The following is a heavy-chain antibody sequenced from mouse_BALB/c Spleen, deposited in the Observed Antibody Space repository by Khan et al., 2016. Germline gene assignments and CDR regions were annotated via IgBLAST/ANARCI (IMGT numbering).Heavy chain of an antibody. J-gene: IGHJ2*01. D-gene: IGHD3-2*02. CDR3: AREEALYHFDH. CDR2: IYPGTDNS. V-gene: IGHV1S132*01. CDR1: GYIFTSYW. Sequence: QVQLKQSGAELVRPGASVKLSCKTSGYIFTSYWIHWVKQRSGQGLEWIARIYPGTDNSYYNEKFKDKATLTADKSSSTAYMQLSSLKSEDSDVSFCAREEALYHFDHWGQGTTLTVSS.